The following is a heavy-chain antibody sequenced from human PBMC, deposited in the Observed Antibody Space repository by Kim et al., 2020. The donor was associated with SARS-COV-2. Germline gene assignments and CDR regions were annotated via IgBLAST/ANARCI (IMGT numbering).Heavy chain of an antibody. J-gene: IGHJ6*02. CDR2: ISYDGSNK. D-gene: IGHD6-13*01. Sequence: GGSLRLSCAASGFTFSSYGMHWVRQAPGKGLEWVAVISYDGSNKYYADSVKGRFTISRDNSKSTLYLQMNSLRAEDTAVYYCAKDASIAAAGPYYYYGMDVWGQGTSVTVSS. V-gene: IGHV3-30*18. CDR1: GFTFSSYG. CDR3: AKDASIAAAGPYYYYGMDV.